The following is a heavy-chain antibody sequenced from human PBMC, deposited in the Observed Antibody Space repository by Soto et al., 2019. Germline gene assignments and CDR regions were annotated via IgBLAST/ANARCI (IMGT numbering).Heavy chain of an antibody. Sequence: GGSLRLSCAASGFTFSSYSMNWVRQAPGKGLEWVSSISSSSSYIYYADSVKGRFTISRDNAKNSLYLQMNSLRAEDTAVYYCARDPPPAAEYYYGSGRLDPWGQGTLVTVSS. CDR2: ISSSSSYI. D-gene: IGHD3-10*01. J-gene: IGHJ5*02. CDR1: GFTFSSYS. V-gene: IGHV3-21*01. CDR3: ARDPPPAAEYYYGSGRLDP.